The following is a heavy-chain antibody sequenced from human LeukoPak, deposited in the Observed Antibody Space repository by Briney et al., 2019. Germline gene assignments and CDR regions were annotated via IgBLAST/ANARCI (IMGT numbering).Heavy chain of an antibody. D-gene: IGHD3-10*01. V-gene: IGHV3-15*01. Sequence: GGSLRLSCAASGFTFSNAWMSWVRQAPGKGRGWVGRIKSKTDGGTTDYAAPVKGRFTISRDDSKNTLYLQMNSLKTEDTAVYYCITDPYGSGSYYWGQGTLVTVSS. CDR2: IKSKTDGGTT. J-gene: IGHJ4*02. CDR1: GFTFSNAW. CDR3: ITDPYGSGSYY.